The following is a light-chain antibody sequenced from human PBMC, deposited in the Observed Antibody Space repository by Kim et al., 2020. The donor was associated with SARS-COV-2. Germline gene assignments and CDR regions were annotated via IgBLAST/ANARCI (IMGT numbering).Light chain of an antibody. CDR2: WAS. J-gene: IGKJ1*01. Sequence: ATINCKASQSVLYSSNNKNYLAWYQQKPGQPPKLLIYWASTRESGVPDRFSGSGSGTDFTLTISSLQAEDGAVYYCQQYYSTPRTFGQGTKGDIK. CDR1: QSVLYSSNNKNY. CDR3: QQYYSTPRT. V-gene: IGKV4-1*01.